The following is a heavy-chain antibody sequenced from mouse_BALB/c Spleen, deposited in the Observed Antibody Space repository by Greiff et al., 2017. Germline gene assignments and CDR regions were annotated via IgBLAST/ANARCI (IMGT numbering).Heavy chain of an antibody. Sequence: DVHLVESGPGLVKPSQSLSLTCTVTGYSITSDYAWNWIRQFPGNKLEWMGYISYSGSTSYNPSLKSRISITRDTSKNQFFLQLNSVTTEDTATYYCARSSYDYSYAMDYWGQGTSVTVSS. CDR3: ARSSYDYSYAMDY. CDR1: GYSITSDYA. J-gene: IGHJ4*01. V-gene: IGHV3-2*02. CDR2: ISYSGST. D-gene: IGHD2-4*01.